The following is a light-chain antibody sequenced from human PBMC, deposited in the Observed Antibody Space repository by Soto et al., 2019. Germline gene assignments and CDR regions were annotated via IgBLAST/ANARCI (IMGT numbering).Light chain of an antibody. J-gene: IGLJ1*01. V-gene: IGLV2-14*01. CDR2: EVS. CDR1: SSDVGGYIY. CDR3: SSYTSMTTLV. Sequence: QSALTQPASVSGSPGQSITISCTGTSSDVGGYIYVSWYRQHPGKAPKPIIYEVSKRTSGVSNRVSGSKSGNTASLTISGLQAEDEADYYCSSYTSMTTLVFGTGTKLTVL.